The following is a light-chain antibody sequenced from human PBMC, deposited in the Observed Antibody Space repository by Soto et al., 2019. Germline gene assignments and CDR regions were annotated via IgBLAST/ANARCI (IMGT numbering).Light chain of an antibody. CDR1: TGPVTTGHY. CDR2: DTA. Sequence: QAVVTQEPSLTVSPGGKVILTCGSTTGPVTTGHYPYWFQQKPGQAPRPLVYDTANIFSWTPVRFSGSLAGGKAALTLSGAQPEDEAEYYCLLSYRGDYVFGPGTKVTVL. CDR3: LLSYRGDYV. V-gene: IGLV7-46*01. J-gene: IGLJ1*01.